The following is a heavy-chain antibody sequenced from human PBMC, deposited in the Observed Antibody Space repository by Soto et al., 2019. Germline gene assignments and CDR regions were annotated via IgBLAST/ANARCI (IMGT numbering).Heavy chain of an antibody. CDR2: IYYSGST. Sequence: SETLSLTCTVSGGSISSYYWSWIRQPPGKGLEWIGYIYYSGSTNYNPSLKSRVTISVDTSKNQFSLKLSSVTAADTAVYYCARVNTPYDSSGYYFDYWGQGTLVTVSS. J-gene: IGHJ4*02. CDR3: ARVNTPYDSSGYYFDY. D-gene: IGHD3-22*01. CDR1: GGSISSYY. V-gene: IGHV4-59*01.